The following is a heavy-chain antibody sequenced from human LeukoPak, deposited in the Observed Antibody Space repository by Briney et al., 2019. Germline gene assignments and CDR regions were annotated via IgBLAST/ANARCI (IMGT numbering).Heavy chain of an antibody. CDR2: VNHSGST. V-gene: IGHV4-34*01. CDR3: ARGDSDYDFWSGYYSDNWFDP. D-gene: IGHD3-3*01. CDR1: GGSFSGYY. Sequence: SETLPLTCAVYGGSFSGYYWSWIRQPPGKGLEWIGEVNHSGSTNYNPSLKSRVTISVDTSKNQFSLKLSSVTAADTAVYYCARGDSDYDFWSGYYSDNWFDPWGQGTLVTVSS. J-gene: IGHJ5*02.